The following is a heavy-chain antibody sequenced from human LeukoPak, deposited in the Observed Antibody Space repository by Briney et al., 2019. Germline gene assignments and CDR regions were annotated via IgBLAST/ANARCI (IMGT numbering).Heavy chain of an antibody. CDR1: GFTFSFYW. CDR2: INNDGRST. J-gene: IGHJ3*02. D-gene: IGHD2-15*01. CDR3: ARDRGYCSGGSCHSNAFDI. Sequence: AGGSLRLSCASSGFTFSFYWMHWVRQAPGKGLVWVSRINNDGRSTSYAGSVKGRFTISRDNAKNSLYLQMNSLRAEDTSVYYCARDRGYCSGGSCHSNAFDIWGQGTMVTVSS. V-gene: IGHV3-74*01.